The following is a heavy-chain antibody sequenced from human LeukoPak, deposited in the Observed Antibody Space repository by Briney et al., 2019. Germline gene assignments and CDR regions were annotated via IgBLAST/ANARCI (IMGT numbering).Heavy chain of an antibody. J-gene: IGHJ4*02. D-gene: IGHD4-23*01. CDR3: ARDYGGATGDY. V-gene: IGHV4-59*12. CDR1: GGSISSYY. Sequence: SETLSLTCTVSGGSISSYYWSWIRQPPGKGLEWIGYIYYSGSTNYNPSLKSRVTISVDTSKNQFSLKLSSVTAADTAVYYCARDYGGATGDYWGQGTLVTVSS. CDR2: IYYSGST.